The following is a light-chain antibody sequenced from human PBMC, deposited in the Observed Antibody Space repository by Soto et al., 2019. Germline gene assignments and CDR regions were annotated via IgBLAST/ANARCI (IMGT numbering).Light chain of an antibody. CDR2: SNN. CDR1: SSNIGSNY. Sequence: QSVLTQPPSASGTPGQRVTISCSGSSSNIGSNYVYWYQQLPGTAPKLLIYSNNQRPSGVPDRFSGSKSGTSASLAISGLRSEDEADYYCAAWDDSNSYVFGTGTKLTVL. V-gene: IGLV1-47*02. CDR3: AAWDDSNSYV. J-gene: IGLJ1*01.